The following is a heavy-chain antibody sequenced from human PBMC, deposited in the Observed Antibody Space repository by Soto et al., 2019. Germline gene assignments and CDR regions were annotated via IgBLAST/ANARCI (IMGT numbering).Heavy chain of an antibody. J-gene: IGHJ3*02. Sequence: GGSLRLSCSASGFTFSSYAMHWVRQAPGKGLEYVSAISSNGGSTYYADSVKGRFTISRDNSKNTLYLQMSSLRAEDTAVYYCVKEAYYDSSGYYSPATDDAFDIWGQGTMVTVSS. CDR3: VKEAYYDSSGYYSPATDDAFDI. CDR2: ISSNGGST. CDR1: GFTFSSYA. V-gene: IGHV3-64D*08. D-gene: IGHD3-22*01.